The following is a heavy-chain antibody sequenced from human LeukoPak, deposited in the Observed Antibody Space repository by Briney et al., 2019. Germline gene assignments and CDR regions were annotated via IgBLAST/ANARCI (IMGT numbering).Heavy chain of an antibody. CDR3: AREGPLSIAAAVLDY. CDR1: GGTFSSYA. V-gene: IGHV1-69*13. D-gene: IGHD6-13*01. J-gene: IGHJ4*02. Sequence: SVKVSCKASGGTFSSYAISWVRQAPGQGLEWMGGIIPIFGTANYAQKFQGRVTITADESTSTAYMELSSLRSEDTAVYYCAREGPLSIAAAVLDYWGRGTLVTVSS. CDR2: IIPIFGTA.